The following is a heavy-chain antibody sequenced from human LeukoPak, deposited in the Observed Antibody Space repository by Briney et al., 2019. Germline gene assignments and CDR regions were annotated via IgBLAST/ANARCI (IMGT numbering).Heavy chain of an antibody. J-gene: IGHJ4*02. CDR3: ARVSPYPDPNFDY. CDR1: GGSFSGYY. CDR2: INHSGST. V-gene: IGHV4-34*01. Sequence: SETLSLTCAVYGGSFSGYYWSWIRQPPGKGLEWIGEINHSGSTNYNPSLKSRVTISVDTSKNQFSLKLSSVTAADTAVYYCARVSPYPDPNFDYWGRGTLVTVSS.